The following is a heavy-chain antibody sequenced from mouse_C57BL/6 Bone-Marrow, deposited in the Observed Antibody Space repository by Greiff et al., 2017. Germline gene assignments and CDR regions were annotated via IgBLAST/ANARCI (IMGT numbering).Heavy chain of an antibody. Sequence: VQLVESGPELVKPGASVKLSCKASGYTFTSYDINWVKQRPGQGLEWIGWIYPRDGSTKYNEKFKGKATLTVDTSSSTAYMELHSLTSEDSAVYFCARDSGSSYWYFDVWGTGTTVTVSS. J-gene: IGHJ1*03. CDR1: GYTFTSYD. D-gene: IGHD1-1*01. V-gene: IGHV1-85*01. CDR3: ARDSGSSYWYFDV. CDR2: IYPRDGST.